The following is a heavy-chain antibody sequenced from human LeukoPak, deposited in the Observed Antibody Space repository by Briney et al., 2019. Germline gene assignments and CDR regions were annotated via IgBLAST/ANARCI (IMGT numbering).Heavy chain of an antibody. CDR1: GYSISSGYY. CDR3: ARHAPNMVRGVTIDY. CDR2: IYHSGST. V-gene: IGHV4-38-2*01. D-gene: IGHD3-10*01. J-gene: IGHJ4*02. Sequence: PSETLSLTCAVSGYSISSGYYWGWIRQPPGKGLEWIGSIYHSGSTYYNPSLKSRVTISVDTSKNQFSLKLSSVTAADTAVYYCARHAPNMVRGVTIDYWGQRTLVTVSS.